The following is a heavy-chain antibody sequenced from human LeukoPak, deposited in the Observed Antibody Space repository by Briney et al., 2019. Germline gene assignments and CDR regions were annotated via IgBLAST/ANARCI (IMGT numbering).Heavy chain of an antibody. CDR1: GYTCTSDG. CDR3: ARGSLVTLASWFDP. CDR2: ISAYNGNT. Sequence: ASEKVSCKASGYTCTSDGISWVRQAPGQWLELMGGISAYNGNTNYAQKLQGRVTMTTDTSTSTAYMELRSLRSDDTAVYYCARGSLVTLASWFDPWGQGTLVTVSS. D-gene: IGHD3-16*01. J-gene: IGHJ5*02. V-gene: IGHV1-18*01.